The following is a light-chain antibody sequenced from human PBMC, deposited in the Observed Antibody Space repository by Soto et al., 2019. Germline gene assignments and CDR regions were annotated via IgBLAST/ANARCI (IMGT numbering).Light chain of an antibody. V-gene: IGKV3-20*01. CDR3: QQYGDSPLT. CDR1: QSVSSATY. J-gene: IGKJ4*01. CDR2: GAS. Sequence: EIVLTQSPGTLSLSPGERATLSCRASQSVSSATYLAWYQQKPGQPPRLLIYGASSRAADIPDRFSGSGSGTDFTLTISRLEPEDSAVYFCQQYGDSPLTFGGGTRVETK.